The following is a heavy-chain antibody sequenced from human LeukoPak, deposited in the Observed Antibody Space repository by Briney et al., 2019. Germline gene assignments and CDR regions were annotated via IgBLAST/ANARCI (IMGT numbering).Heavy chain of an antibody. CDR2: IYYSGST. CDR3: ARGYYGSGSYFNSLRWFDP. CDR1: GGSISSYY. D-gene: IGHD3-10*01. Sequence: TSETLSLTCTVSGGSISSYYWSWIRQPPGKGLEWIGYIYYSGSTNYNPSLKSRVTISVDTSKNQFSLKLSSVTAADTAVYYCARGYYGSGSYFNSLRWFDPWGQGTLVTVSS. V-gene: IGHV4-59*01. J-gene: IGHJ5*02.